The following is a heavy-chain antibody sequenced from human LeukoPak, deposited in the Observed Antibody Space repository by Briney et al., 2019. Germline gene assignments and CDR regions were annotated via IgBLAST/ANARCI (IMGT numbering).Heavy chain of an antibody. D-gene: IGHD1-26*01. CDR2: ISGSTTTI. CDR1: GFTFSSYN. Sequence: GGSLRLSCAASGFTFSSYNMSWVRQAPGKGLEWVSYISGSTTTIYYADSVTGRFTISRDNAKNSLYLQMNSLRAEDTAVYYCAREVGATSAFDIWGQGTMVTVSS. V-gene: IGHV3-48*01. J-gene: IGHJ3*02. CDR3: AREVGATSAFDI.